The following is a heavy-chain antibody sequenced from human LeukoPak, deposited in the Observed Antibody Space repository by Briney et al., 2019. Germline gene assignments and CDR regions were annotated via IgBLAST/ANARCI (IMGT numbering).Heavy chain of an antibody. CDR1: GFTFSSYC. J-gene: IGHJ3*02. D-gene: IGHD3-10*01. Sequence: GGSLSLSCAAAGFTFSSYCMSWVRQAAGKGLEWVSGISGSGGRTYYADSVKGRFTISRDNSNHMLYLQMNSLIAEDTAIYYCAKSNGYGLVDIWGQGTMVTVSS. CDR3: AKSNGYGLVDI. V-gene: IGHV3-23*01. CDR2: ISGSGGRT.